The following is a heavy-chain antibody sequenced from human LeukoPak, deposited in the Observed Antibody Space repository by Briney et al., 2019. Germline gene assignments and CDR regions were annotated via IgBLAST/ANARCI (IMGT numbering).Heavy chain of an antibody. CDR1: GYTFTDYY. J-gene: IGHJ6*02. V-gene: IGHV1-46*01. CDR2: INPSGDST. Sequence: ASVKVSCKASGYTFTDYYIHWVRQAPGQGLEWMGVINPSGDSTSYAQKFQGRVTMTRDTSTSTVYMELSSLRSEDTAVYYCARIVLKNYYYYGMDVWGQGTTVTVSS. CDR3: ARIVLKNYYYYGMDV. D-gene: IGHD1-26*01.